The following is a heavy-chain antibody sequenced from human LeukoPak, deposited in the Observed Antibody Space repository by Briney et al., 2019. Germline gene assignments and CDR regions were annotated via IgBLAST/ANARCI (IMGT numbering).Heavy chain of an antibody. D-gene: IGHD5-24*01. Sequence: GGSLRLSCAASGFTFSSYGIHWVRQAPGKGLEWVAVISYDGTNQYYADSVKGRFTISRDNSKNTLYLQMNSLRAEDTAVYYCARVVRDGYNRIDYWGQGTLVTVSS. CDR2: ISYDGTNQ. J-gene: IGHJ4*02. V-gene: IGHV3-30*03. CDR1: GFTFSSYG. CDR3: ARVVRDGYNRIDY.